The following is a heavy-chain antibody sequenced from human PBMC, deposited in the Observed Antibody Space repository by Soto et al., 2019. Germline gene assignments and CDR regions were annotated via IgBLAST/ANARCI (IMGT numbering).Heavy chain of an antibody. V-gene: IGHV4-31*03. D-gene: IGHD2-21*02. CDR2: IYYSGST. J-gene: IGHJ6*02. CDR3: AKRLLNPDYYYGMDV. Sequence: PSETLSLTCTVSGGSISSGGYYWSWIRQHPGKGLEWIGYIYYSGSTYYNPSLKRRVTIPVDTSKHDFSLKLSALTAPATSAYYCAKRLLNPDYYYGMDVWGQGTTVTVSS. CDR1: GGSISSGGYY.